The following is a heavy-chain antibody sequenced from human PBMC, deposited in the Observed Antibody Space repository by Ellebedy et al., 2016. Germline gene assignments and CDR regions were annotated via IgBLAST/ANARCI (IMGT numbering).Heavy chain of an antibody. V-gene: IGHV1-46*01. D-gene: IGHD3-22*01. CDR3: ARSLVVITAPYYFDY. J-gene: IGHJ4*02. CDR1: GYTFTSYY. Sequence: ASVKVSXKASGYTFTSYYMHWVRQAPGQGLEWMGIINPSGGSTSYAQKFQGRVTMTRDTSTSTVYMELSSLRSEDTAVYYCARSLVVITAPYYFDYWGQGTLVTVSS. CDR2: INPSGGST.